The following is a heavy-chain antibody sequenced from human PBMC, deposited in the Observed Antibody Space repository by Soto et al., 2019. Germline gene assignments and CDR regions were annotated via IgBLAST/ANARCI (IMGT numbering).Heavy chain of an antibody. CDR1: GFTFSSYV. V-gene: IGHV3-23*01. D-gene: IGHD3-10*02. CDR2: ITGSGGST. J-gene: IGHJ4*02. Sequence: EVHLLESGGDLVQLGGSLRLSCASSGFTFSSYVMTWVRQAPGKGLEWVSSITGSGGSTYFADSVKGRFTISRDNSQNTLYLQMNSLRAEDTAVYYCARYVFGTAPDYWGQGTLVTVSS. CDR3: ARYVFGTAPDY.